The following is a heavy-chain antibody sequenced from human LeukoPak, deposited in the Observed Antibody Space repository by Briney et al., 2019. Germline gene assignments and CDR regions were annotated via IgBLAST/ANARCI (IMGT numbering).Heavy chain of an antibody. D-gene: IGHD7-27*01. CDR1: GFSFSTYS. CDR2: ISSSGGTI. V-gene: IGHV3-48*04. J-gene: IGHJ4*02. CDR3: AKEGGDWGEGYFDY. Sequence: GGSLRLSCTASGFSFSTYSMNWVRQAPGKGLEWISYISSSGGTIYYADSVKGRFTISRDNAKNSLYLQMNSLRAEDTAVYYCAKEGGDWGEGYFDYWGQGTLVTVSS.